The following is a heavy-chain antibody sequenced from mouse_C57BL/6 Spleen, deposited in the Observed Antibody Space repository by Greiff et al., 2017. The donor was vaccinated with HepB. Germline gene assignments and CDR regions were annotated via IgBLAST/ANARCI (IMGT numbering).Heavy chain of an antibody. D-gene: IGHD1-1*01. Sequence: QVQLQQPGAELVRPGTSVKLSCKASGYTFTSYWMHWVKQRPGQGLEWIGVIDPSDSYTNYNQKFKGKATLTVDTSSSTAYMQLSSLTSEDSAVYYCARGVSYGSSSWFAYWGQGTLVTVSA. J-gene: IGHJ3*01. CDR1: GYTFTSYW. CDR3: ARGVSYGSSSWFAY. V-gene: IGHV1-59*01. CDR2: IDPSDSYT.